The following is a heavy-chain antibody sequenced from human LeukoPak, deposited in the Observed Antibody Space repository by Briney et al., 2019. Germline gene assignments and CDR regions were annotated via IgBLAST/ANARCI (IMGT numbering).Heavy chain of an antibody. Sequence: PSETLSLTCTVSGGSISSSSYYWGWIRQPPGKGLEWIGSIYYSGSTYYNPSLKSRVTISVDTSKNQFSLKLSSVTAADTAVYYCARLKWSYYFDYWRQGTLVTVSS. CDR2: IYYSGST. CDR1: GGSISSSSYY. CDR3: ARLKWSYYFDY. V-gene: IGHV4-39*01. D-gene: IGHD2-15*01. J-gene: IGHJ4*02.